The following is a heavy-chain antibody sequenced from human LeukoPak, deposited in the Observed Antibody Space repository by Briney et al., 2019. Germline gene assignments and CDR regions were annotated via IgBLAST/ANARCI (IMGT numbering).Heavy chain of an antibody. J-gene: IGHJ4*02. CDR1: GGSFSGYY. CDR3: ARGSRYYGSGSYPIKRRCYFDY. D-gene: IGHD3-10*01. CDR2: INHSGST. Sequence: PSETLSLTCAVYGGSFSGYYWSWIRQPPGKGLEWIGEINHSGSTNYNPSLKSRVTISVDTSKNQFSLKLSSVTVADTAVYYCARGSRYYGSGSYPIKRRCYFDYWGQGTLVTVSS. V-gene: IGHV4-34*01.